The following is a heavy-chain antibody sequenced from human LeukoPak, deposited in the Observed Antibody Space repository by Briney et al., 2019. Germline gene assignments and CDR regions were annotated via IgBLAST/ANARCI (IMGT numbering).Heavy chain of an antibody. CDR1: GFTFSSYA. D-gene: IGHD6-19*01. V-gene: IGHV3-23*01. CDR3: AKPRGEEWLVGLYDAFDI. J-gene: IGHJ3*02. CDR2: ISGSDGST. Sequence: GGSLRLSCAASGFTFSSYAMSWVRQAPGKGLEWVSVISGSDGSTYYADSVKGRVTISRDNSKNTLYLQMNSLRAEDTAVFYCAKPRGEEWLVGLYDAFDIWGQGTMVTVSS.